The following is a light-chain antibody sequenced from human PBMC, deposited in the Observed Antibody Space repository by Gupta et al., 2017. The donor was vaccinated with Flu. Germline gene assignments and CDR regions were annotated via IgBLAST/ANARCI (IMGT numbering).Light chain of an antibody. CDR2: GAS. J-gene: IGKJ2*01. V-gene: IGKV3-20*01. Sequence: EIVLTQSPGTLSLSPGERATLSCRASQSVTKSYLAWYQQKPGQAPRLLIYGASSRATGIPDRFSGSGSGTDFTLTISRLEPEDFAVYYCQQYCSSPYIFGQGTKLEIK. CDR3: QQYCSSPYI. CDR1: QSVTKSY.